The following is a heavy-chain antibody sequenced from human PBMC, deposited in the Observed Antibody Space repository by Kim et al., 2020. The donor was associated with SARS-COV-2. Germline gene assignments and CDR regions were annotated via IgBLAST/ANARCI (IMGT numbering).Heavy chain of an antibody. CDR3: ARDNVYEGTDY. J-gene: IGHJ4*02. CDR2: T. D-gene: IGHD3-16*01. Sequence: TNYNPSLKSRVTISVDPSKNQFSLKLSSVTAADTAVYYCARDNVYEGTDYWGQGTLVTVSS. V-gene: IGHV4-59*01.